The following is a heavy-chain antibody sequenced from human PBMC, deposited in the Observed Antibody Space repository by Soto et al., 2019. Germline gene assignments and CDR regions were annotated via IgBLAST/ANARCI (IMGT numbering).Heavy chain of an antibody. J-gene: IGHJ4*02. CDR2: ISWNGASI. CDR3: ANLPLYGSGFDC. D-gene: IGHD3-10*01. Sequence: DVQLVESGGGLVQPGRSLRLSCAASGFTFDDYAIHWVRQAPGRGLEWVAGISWNGASIGYADSVKGRFTISRDNAKISLHLQMNSLRSEDTALYYCANLPLYGSGFDCWGQGTLVTVSS. CDR1: GFTFDDYA. V-gene: IGHV3-9*01.